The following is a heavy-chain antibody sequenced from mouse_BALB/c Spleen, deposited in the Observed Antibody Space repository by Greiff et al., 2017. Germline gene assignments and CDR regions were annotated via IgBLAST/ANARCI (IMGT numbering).Heavy chain of an antibody. CDR1: GFTFTDYY. CDR2: IRNKANGYTT. D-gene: IGHD2-10*02. CDR3: ARGPLYGNYLDY. J-gene: IGHJ2*01. Sequence: EVKVVESGGGLVQPGGSLRLSCATSGFTFTDYYMSWVRQPPGKALEWLGFIRNKANGYTTEYSASVKGRFTISRDNSQSILYLQMNTLRAEDSATYYCARGPLYGNYLDYWGQGTTLTVSS. V-gene: IGHV7-3*02.